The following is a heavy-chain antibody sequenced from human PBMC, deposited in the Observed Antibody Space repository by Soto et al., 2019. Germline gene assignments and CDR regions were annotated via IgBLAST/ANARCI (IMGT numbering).Heavy chain of an antibody. CDR2: ISYDGSNK. Sequence: QVQLVESGGGVVQPGRSLRLSCAASGFTFSSYAMHWVRQAPGKGLEWVAVISYDGSNKYYADSVKGRFTISRDNSKKALYLQMNSLRAEDTAVYYCAYHSRSPYSSSPAFDIWGQGTMVTVSS. CDR3: AYHSRSPYSSSPAFDI. V-gene: IGHV3-30-3*01. D-gene: IGHD6-6*01. J-gene: IGHJ3*02. CDR1: GFTFSSYA.